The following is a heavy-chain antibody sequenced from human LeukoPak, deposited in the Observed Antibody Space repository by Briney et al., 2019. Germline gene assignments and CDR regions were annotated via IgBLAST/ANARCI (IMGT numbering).Heavy chain of an antibody. Sequence: GGSLRLSCAASGFTFSSYAMSWVRQAPGKGLEWVSAISGSGGSTYYADSVKGRFTISRDNSKNTLYLQMNSLRAEDTAVYYCAKDRKGWYYDSSGFSLFDYWGQGTLVTVSS. D-gene: IGHD3-22*01. CDR1: GFTFSSYA. J-gene: IGHJ4*02. CDR3: AKDRKGWYYDSSGFSLFDY. V-gene: IGHV3-23*01. CDR2: ISGSGGST.